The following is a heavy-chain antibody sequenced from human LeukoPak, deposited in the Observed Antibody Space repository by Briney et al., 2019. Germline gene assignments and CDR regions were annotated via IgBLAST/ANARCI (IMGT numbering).Heavy chain of an antibody. V-gene: IGHV3-23*01. J-gene: IGHJ5*02. Sequence: GGSLRLSCAASGFSFSSYVMSWVRQAPGKGLEWVSTISGSGGSTYSADSVKGRFTISRDNSKNTLYLQMNSLRAEDTAVYYCAKPGREYSSSWYHWFDTWGQGTLVTVSS. CDR3: AKPGREYSSSWYHWFDT. CDR1: GFSFSSYV. D-gene: IGHD6-13*01. CDR2: ISGSGGST.